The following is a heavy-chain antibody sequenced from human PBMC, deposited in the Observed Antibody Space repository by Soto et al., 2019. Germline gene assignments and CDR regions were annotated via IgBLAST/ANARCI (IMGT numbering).Heavy chain of an antibody. CDR1: GFTFTSSA. J-gene: IGHJ4*02. CDR3: AADLDSYYYDSSGYFDY. CDR2: IVVGSGNT. V-gene: IGHV1-58*01. D-gene: IGHD3-22*01. Sequence: QMQLVQSGPEVKKPGTSVKVSCKASGFTFTSSAVQWVRQARGQRLEWIGWIVVGSGNTNYAQEFQERVTITRDMSTSTAYMELSSLRSEDTAVYYCAADLDSYYYDSSGYFDYWGQGTLVTVSS.